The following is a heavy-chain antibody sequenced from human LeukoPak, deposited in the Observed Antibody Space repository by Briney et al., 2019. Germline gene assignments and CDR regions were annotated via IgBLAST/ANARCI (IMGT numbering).Heavy chain of an antibody. CDR2: ISTDGYTT. CDR1: GFTFSSYW. D-gene: IGHD2-15*01. V-gene: IGHV3-74*01. Sequence: GGSLRLSCAASGFTFSSYWMVWVRQAPGKGLVWVSRISTDGYTTDYADFVQGRFTASRDNTKNTWSLEMNSLRAEDTAVYYCVVGGSPGYWGQGTLVTVSS. J-gene: IGHJ4*02. CDR3: VVGGSPGY.